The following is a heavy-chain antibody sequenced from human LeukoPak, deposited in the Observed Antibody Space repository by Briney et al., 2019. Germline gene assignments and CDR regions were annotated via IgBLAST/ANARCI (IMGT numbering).Heavy chain of an antibody. CDR3: ARSATTATTNYYYYYYMDV. Sequence: GESLKISCKGSGYSFTSYWIGWVRQMPGKGLEWMGIIYPGDSDTRYSPSFQGQVTISADKSISTAYLQWSSLKASDTAMYYCARSATTATTNYYYYYYMDVWGKGTTVTVSS. CDR1: GYSFTSYW. D-gene: IGHD4-11*01. J-gene: IGHJ6*03. CDR2: IYPGDSDT. V-gene: IGHV5-51*01.